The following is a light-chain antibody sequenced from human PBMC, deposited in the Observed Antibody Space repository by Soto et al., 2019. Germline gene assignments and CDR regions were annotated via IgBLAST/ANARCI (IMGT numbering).Light chain of an antibody. CDR1: QSIGNY. J-gene: IGKJ3*01. CDR3: QHSYSAPRT. Sequence: DIQMTQSPSSLPSSVGDRISITCRASQSIGNYLSWYQQKPGKAPKLLIYGTSNLQSGVPSRFSGSGSEKGFTLTISCLQREDFATFYCQHSYSAPRTFGHGTNVDI. CDR2: GTS. V-gene: IGKV1-39*01.